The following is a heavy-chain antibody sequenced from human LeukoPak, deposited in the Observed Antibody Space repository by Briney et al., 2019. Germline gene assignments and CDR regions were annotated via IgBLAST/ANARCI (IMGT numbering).Heavy chain of an antibody. CDR3: ARADRYSSGWFTFDY. D-gene: IGHD6-19*01. J-gene: IGHJ4*02. CDR2: IYYSGRT. Sequence: SSETLSLTCTVSGGSISSYYWSWIRQPPGKGLEWIGYIYYSGRTYYNPSLKSRLIISVDTSKNQFSLKLTSVTAADTAVYYCARADRYSSGWFTFDYWGQGTLVTVSS. CDR1: GGSISSYY. V-gene: IGHV4-59*08.